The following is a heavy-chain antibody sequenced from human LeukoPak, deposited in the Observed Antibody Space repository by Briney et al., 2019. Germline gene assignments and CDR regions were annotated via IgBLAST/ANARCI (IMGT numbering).Heavy chain of an antibody. CDR2: INPNSGGT. Sequence: ASVKVSCKASGYTFTGYYIHWVRQAPGQGLEWMGWINPNSGGTIYAQKFQGRVAMTRDTSISTAYMELSRLRSDDTAVYYCAKEPNGSGTNPSDYWGQGTLVTVSS. J-gene: IGHJ4*02. CDR3: AKEPNGSGTNPSDY. V-gene: IGHV1-2*02. CDR1: GYTFTGYY. D-gene: IGHD3-10*01.